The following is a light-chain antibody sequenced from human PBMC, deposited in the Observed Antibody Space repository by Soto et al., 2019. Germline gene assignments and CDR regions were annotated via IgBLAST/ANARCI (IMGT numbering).Light chain of an antibody. CDR2: GVR. V-gene: IGLV2-8*01. CDR1: SGDVGGYNY. CDR3: SSYTGTNNFGV. Sequence: QSVLTQLPSASGSPGPSVTISCTGSSGDVGGYNYVSCYQQHPRQAPILVIYGVRKRPSGVPARFSGSKSGNTPSLPVSGLQAEDEADYYCSSYTGTNNFGVFGPGTKVTLL. J-gene: IGLJ1*01.